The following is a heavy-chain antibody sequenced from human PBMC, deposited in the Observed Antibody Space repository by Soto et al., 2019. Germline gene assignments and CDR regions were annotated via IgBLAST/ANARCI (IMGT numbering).Heavy chain of an antibody. CDR3: SRCNAYYDVWSGYFEY. D-gene: IGHD3-3*01. V-gene: IGHV4-61*01. CDR2: INYSGST. CDR1: GGSVSSGSYY. J-gene: IGHJ4*02. Sequence: QVQLQESGPGLVKPSETLSLTCTVSGGSVSSGSYYWNWIRQPPGKGLEWIGYINYSGSTKYNPSLQSRVTISVDTSKYRFSLKLSSVTAADTAVYYCSRCNAYYDVWSGYFEYGGQGTLVTVSS.